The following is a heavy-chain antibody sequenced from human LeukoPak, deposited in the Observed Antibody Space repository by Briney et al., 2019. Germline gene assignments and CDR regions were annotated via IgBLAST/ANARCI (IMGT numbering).Heavy chain of an antibody. CDR3: AKWRVYDFDSSGYWDF. D-gene: IGHD3-22*01. J-gene: IGHJ4*02. Sequence: GGSLRLSCAASGFTFSDYYMSWVRQAPGKGLEWVSVVSGSGGSTYYADSVKGRFTISRDNSGNTLYLQMSSLRADDTAIYYCAKWRVYDFDSSGYWDFWGQGTLVTVSS. CDR2: VSGSGGST. V-gene: IGHV3-23*01. CDR1: GFTFSDYY.